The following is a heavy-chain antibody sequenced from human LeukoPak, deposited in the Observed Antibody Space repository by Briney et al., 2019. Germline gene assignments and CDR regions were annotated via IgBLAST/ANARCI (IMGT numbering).Heavy chain of an antibody. CDR3: ARGGLELDLAHGYNWFDP. CDR2: IIPIFGTA. V-gene: IGHV1-69*05. D-gene: IGHD1-7*01. J-gene: IGHJ5*02. CDR1: GGTFSSYA. Sequence: ASVKVSCKASGGTFSSYAISWVRQAPGQGLEWIGGIIPIFGTANYAQKFQGRVTITTDESTSTAYMELSSLRSEDTAVYYCARGGLELDLAHGYNWFDPWGQGTLVTVSS.